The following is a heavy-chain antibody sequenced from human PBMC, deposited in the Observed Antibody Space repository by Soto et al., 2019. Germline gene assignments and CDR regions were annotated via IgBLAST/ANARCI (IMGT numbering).Heavy chain of an antibody. CDR1: GVSVSSDNW. CDR3: TKNGWYSTDV. D-gene: IGHD6-19*01. V-gene: IGHV4-4*02. CDR2: IFHGQRT. J-gene: IGHJ3*01. Sequence: MQLQESGPGLVKPSGTLSLVCTVSGVSVSSDNWWSWVRQTPGKGLEWIGEIFHGQRTNYNPSLKSRVTISVDKSKNQFSLTLTSVTAADTAVYYCTKNGWYSTDVWGQDTMVTVSA.